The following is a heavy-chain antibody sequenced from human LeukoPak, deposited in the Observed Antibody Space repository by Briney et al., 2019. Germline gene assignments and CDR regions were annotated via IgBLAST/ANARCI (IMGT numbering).Heavy chain of an antibody. V-gene: IGHV1-2*02. CDR2: INPNSGGT. CDR3: ARVGLANYYYYYMDV. Sequence: ASVKVSCKASGYTFSGYYVHWVRQAPGQGLEWMGCINPNSGGTNYAQKFQGRVTMTRDTPISTAYMELSRLRSDDTAVYYCARVGLANYYYYYMDVWGKGTTVTISS. CDR1: GYTFSGYY. J-gene: IGHJ6*03. D-gene: IGHD6-19*01.